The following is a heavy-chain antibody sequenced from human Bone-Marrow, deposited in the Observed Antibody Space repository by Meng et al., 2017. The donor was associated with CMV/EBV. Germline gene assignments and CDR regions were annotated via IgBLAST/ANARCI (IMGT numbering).Heavy chain of an antibody. CDR1: GYTFTSYD. CDR2: MNPNGDNT. J-gene: IGHJ4*02. CDR3: ARGRRYCSRTSCYYVDY. V-gene: IGHV1-8*01. Sequence: ASVKVSCKASGYTFTSYDINWVRQAPGQGLEWMGWMNPNGDNTGYAQKFQGRVTMTRNTSISTAYMELSSLRSEDTAVYYCARGRRYCSRTSCYYVDYWGQGTLVTVSS. D-gene: IGHD2-2*01.